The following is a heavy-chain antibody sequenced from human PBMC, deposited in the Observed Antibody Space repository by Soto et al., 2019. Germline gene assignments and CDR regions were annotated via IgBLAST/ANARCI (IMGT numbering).Heavy chain of an antibody. D-gene: IGHD3-22*01. CDR1: GGSISSYY. J-gene: IGHJ4*02. CDR2: IYYSGST. V-gene: IGHV4-59*01. CDR3: ARESFYDSGGFHGFDY. Sequence: PSETLSLTCTVSGGSISSYYWSRIRQPPGKGLEWIGYIYYSGSTNYNPSLKSRVTISVDTSKNQFSLKLSSVTAADTAVYYCARESFYDSGGFHGFDYWGQGTLVTVSS.